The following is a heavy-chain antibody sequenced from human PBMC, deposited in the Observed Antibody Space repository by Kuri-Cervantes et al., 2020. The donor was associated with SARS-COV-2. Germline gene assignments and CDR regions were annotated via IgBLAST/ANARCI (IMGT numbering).Heavy chain of an antibody. D-gene: IGHD3-10*01. Sequence: GESLKISCAAPGFTFSSYAMSWVRQAPGKGLEWVSAISGSGGSTYYADSVKGRFTISRDNSKNTLYLQMNSLRAEDTAVYYCAKPTVRGELAFDYWGQGTLVTVSS. J-gene: IGHJ4*02. CDR3: AKPTVRGELAFDY. CDR2: ISGSGGST. CDR1: GFTFSSYA. V-gene: IGHV3-23*01.